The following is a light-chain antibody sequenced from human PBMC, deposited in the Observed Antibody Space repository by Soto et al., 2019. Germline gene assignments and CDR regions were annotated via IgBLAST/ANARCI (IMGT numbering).Light chain of an antibody. CDR2: EVN. V-gene: IGLV2-8*01. Sequence: QSALTQPPSASGSPGQSVAISCTGTSSDVGGYNYVSWYQQHPGKAPKLMIYEVNKRPSGVPDRFSGSKSGNTASLTVSGLQAEDEADYNCSSDRGSSNVFGTGTKLTVL. CDR1: SSDVGGYNY. J-gene: IGLJ1*01. CDR3: SSDRGSSNV.